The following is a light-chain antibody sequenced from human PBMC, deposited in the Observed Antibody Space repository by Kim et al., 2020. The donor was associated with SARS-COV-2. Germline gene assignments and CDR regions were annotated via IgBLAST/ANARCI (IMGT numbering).Light chain of an antibody. CDR3: QKYNSAPS. CDR1: QGISNY. Sequence: DIQMTQSPSSLSASVGDRVTITCRASQGISNYLAWYQQKPGKVPKLLFYAASTLQSGVPSRFSGSGSGTDFTLTISSLQPEDVATYYCQKYNSAPSFGQGTRLEIK. V-gene: IGKV1-27*01. J-gene: IGKJ5*01. CDR2: AAS.